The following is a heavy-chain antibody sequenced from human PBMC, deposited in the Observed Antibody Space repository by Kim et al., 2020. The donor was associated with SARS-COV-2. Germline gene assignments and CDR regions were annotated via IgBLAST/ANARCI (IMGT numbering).Heavy chain of an antibody. V-gene: IGHV3-33*01. CDR1: GFTFSSYG. CDR3: ARDQLRYFDWFFHYSYYYGMDV. CDR2: IWYDGSNK. J-gene: IGHJ6*02. Sequence: GGSLRLSCAASGFTFSSYGMHWVRQAPGKGLEWVAVIWYDGSNKYYADSVKGRFTISRDNSKNTLYLQMNSLRAEDTAVYYCARDQLRYFDWFFHYSYYYGMDVWGQGTTVTVSS. D-gene: IGHD3-9*01.